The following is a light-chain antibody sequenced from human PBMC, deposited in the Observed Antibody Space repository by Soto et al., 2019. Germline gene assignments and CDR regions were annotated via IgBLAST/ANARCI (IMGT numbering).Light chain of an antibody. Sequence: DIQMTQSPSSLSSSLGDRVTITCRASQTISKYLNWFQHKAGKAPKLLIYAASSLQSGVPSRFSGSRSGTDCTLTISSLQQEDGATYYCQQSYSAEATFGQGTKVDIK. CDR2: AAS. V-gene: IGKV1-39*01. J-gene: IGKJ1*01. CDR3: QQSYSAEAT. CDR1: QTISKY.